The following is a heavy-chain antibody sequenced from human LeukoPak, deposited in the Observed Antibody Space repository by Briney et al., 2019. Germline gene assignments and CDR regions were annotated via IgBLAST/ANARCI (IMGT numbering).Heavy chain of an antibody. D-gene: IGHD2-2*02. CDR3: ARDYTFDY. CDR2: ISASSGTI. J-gene: IGHJ4*02. Sequence: PGGSLRLSCAASGFTLSSQSMSWVRQAPGKGLEWVSYISASSGTIYYADSVKGRFTIARDNAKNSLYLQMNSLRDEDTAVYYCARDYTFDYRGQGTLVTVSS. CDR1: GFTLSSQS. V-gene: IGHV3-48*02.